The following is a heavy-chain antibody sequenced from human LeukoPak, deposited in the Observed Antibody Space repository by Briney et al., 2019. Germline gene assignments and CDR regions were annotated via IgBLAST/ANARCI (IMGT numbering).Heavy chain of an antibody. CDR1: GYSISSGYY. Sequence: SETLSLTCTVSGYSISSGYYWGWIRQPPGKGLEWIGSIYPTGSTYYNPSLKSRVTISGDTSKNQFSLKVSSVSAADTAVYYCARAYSSSWYWNWFDPWGQGTLVTVSS. J-gene: IGHJ5*02. CDR3: ARAYSSSWYWNWFDP. D-gene: IGHD6-13*01. CDR2: IYPTGST. V-gene: IGHV4-38-2*02.